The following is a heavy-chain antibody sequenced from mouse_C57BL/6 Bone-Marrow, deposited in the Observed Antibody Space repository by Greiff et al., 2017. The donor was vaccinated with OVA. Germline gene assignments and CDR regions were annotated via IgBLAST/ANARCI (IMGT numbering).Heavy chain of an antibody. CDR1: GFTFSSYT. Sequence: EVQLVESGGGLVKPGGSLKLSCAASGFTFSSYTMSWVRQTPEKRLEWVATISGGSGNTCYPDSEKGRFTISRDNAKNTLYLQMSSLRSEDTALYYCAPIYYGYDGAWFAYCGQGTLVTVSA. CDR3: APIYYGYDGAWFAY. D-gene: IGHD2-2*01. V-gene: IGHV5-9*01. CDR2: ISGGSGNT. J-gene: IGHJ3*01.